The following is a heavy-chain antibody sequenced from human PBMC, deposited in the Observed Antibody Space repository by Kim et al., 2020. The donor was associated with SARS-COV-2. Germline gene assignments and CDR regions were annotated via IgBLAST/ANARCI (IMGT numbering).Heavy chain of an antibody. J-gene: IGHJ6*02. CDR1: GFTFSSYE. V-gene: IGHV3-48*03. CDR3: ARDPDSSSYNYYGMDV. Sequence: GGSLRLSCAASGFTFSSYEMNWVRQAPGKGLEWVSYISSSGSTIYYADSVKGRFTISRDNAKNSLYLQMNSLRAEDTAVYYCARDPDSSSYNYYGMDVWGQGTTVTVSS. D-gene: IGHD6-13*01. CDR2: ISSSGSTI.